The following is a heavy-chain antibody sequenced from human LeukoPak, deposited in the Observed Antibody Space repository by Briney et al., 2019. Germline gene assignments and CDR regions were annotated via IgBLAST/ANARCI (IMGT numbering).Heavy chain of an antibody. D-gene: IGHD3-16*01. CDR1: GGSISSSSYY. J-gene: IGHJ4*02. CDR2: IYYSGST. Sequence: SETLSLTCTVSGGSISSSSYYWGWIRQPPGKGLEWIGSIYYSGSTYYNPSLKSRVTISVDTSKNQFSLKLSSVTAADTAVYYCARHGAPWGVPGGGYWGQGTLVTVSS. V-gene: IGHV4-39*01. CDR3: ARHGAPWGVPGGGY.